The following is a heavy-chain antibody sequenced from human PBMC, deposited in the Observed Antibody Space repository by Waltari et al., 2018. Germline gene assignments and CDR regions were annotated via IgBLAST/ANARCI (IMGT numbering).Heavy chain of an antibody. Sequence: QLQLQESGSGLVKPPQTLSLPCAVSGGSISSGGYSWTWIRQPPGKGLEWIGYIYHSGSTYYNPSLKSRVTISVDRSKNQFSLKLSSVTAADTAVYYCARARLGGSPVDYWGQGTLVTVSS. CDR1: GGSISSGGYS. CDR2: IYHSGST. V-gene: IGHV4-30-2*01. CDR3: ARARLGGSPVDY. D-gene: IGHD3-16*01. J-gene: IGHJ4*02.